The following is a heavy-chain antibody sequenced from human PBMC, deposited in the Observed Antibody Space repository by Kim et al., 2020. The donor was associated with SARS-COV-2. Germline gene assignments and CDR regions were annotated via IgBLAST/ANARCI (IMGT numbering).Heavy chain of an antibody. V-gene: IGHV4-39*07. J-gene: IGHJ4*02. CDR3: ARGETAIPFDY. CDR1: GGSISSSSYY. CDR2: IYYSGST. Sequence: SETLSLTCTVSGGSISSSSYYWGWIRQPPGKGLEWIGSIYYSGSTYYNPSLKSRVTISVDTSKNQFSLKLSSVTAADTAVYYCARGETAIPFDYWGQGTL. D-gene: IGHD5-18*01.